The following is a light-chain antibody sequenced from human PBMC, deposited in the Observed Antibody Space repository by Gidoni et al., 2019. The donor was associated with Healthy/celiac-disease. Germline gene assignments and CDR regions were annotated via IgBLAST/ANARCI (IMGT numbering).Light chain of an antibody. Sequence: SYELTQPPSASVSPGQTASITCSGDKVGDKYACWYQQKPGHSPRLVIYQDSKRPSGIPERFSGSNSGNTATLTISGTQAMDEADYYCQAWDSSTAVVFGGGTKLTVL. CDR3: QAWDSSTAVV. CDR1: KVGDKY. V-gene: IGLV3-1*01. J-gene: IGLJ2*01. CDR2: QDS.